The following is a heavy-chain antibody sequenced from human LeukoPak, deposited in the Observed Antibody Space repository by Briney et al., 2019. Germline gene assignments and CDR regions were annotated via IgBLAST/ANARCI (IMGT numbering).Heavy chain of an antibody. CDR2: TSDRGDYT. CDR1: GGSFSGYY. J-gene: IGHJ4*02. CDR3: AKKAQYNGNYPLDY. D-gene: IGHD1-26*01. Sequence: PSETLSLTCAVYGGSFSGYYWSWVRQAPGKGLEWVSGTSDRGDYTYYADSVKGRFTISRDTSKNTLYLQMNSLRAEDTALYFCAKKAQYNGNYPLDYWGQGTLVTVSS. V-gene: IGHV3-23*01.